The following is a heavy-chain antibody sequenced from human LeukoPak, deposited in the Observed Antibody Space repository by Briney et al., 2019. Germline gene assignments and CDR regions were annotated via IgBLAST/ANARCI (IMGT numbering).Heavy chain of an antibody. J-gene: IGHJ1*01. CDR1: GGTFSSYA. CDR2: IIPIFGTA. Sequence: AVKVFCTASGGTFSSYAISWVRQAPGQRLEWMGGIIPIFGTANYAQKFQGRVTITADKSTSTAYMELSSLRSEDTAVYYCAIDKPAAGTRPYFQHWGQGTLVTVSS. V-gene: IGHV1-69*06. CDR3: AIDKPAAGTRPYFQH. D-gene: IGHD6-13*01.